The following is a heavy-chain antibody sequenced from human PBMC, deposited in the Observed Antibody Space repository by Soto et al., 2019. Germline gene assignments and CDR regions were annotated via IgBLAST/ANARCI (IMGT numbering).Heavy chain of an antibody. V-gene: IGHV3-48*03. Sequence: GGSLRLSCAASGFTFSSYEMNWVRQAAGKGLEWVSYISSGGTITYNADSVKGRFTISRDNAKNSLYLQMNSLRAEDTAVYYCARVLIPQRYYYYGMDVWGQGTTVTVSS. CDR2: ISSGGTIT. CDR3: ARVLIPQRYYYYGMDV. CDR1: GFTFSSYE. D-gene: IGHD1-1*01. J-gene: IGHJ6*02.